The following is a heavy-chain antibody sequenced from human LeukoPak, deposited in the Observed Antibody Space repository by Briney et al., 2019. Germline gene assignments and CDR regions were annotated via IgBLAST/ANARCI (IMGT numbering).Heavy chain of an antibody. CDR1: GYTFTSYA. J-gene: IGHJ5*02. CDR2: INAGNGST. V-gene: IGHV1-3*01. D-gene: IGHD4-17*01. Sequence: ASVKVSCKASGYTFTSYAMHWVRQAPGQRLEWMGWINAGNGSTKYSQKFQGRVTITRDTSASTAYMELSSLRSEDTAVYYCARATVTSWGDWFDPWGQGTLVTVSS. CDR3: ARATVTSWGDWFDP.